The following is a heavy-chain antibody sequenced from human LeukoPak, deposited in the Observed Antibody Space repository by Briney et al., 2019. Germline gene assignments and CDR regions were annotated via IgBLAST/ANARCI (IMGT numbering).Heavy chain of an antibody. CDR1: GGSFSGYY. J-gene: IGHJ1*01. CDR3: ARGHSPVTTKVSYFQH. Sequence: SETLSLTCAVYGGSFSGYYWSWIRQAPGKGLEWIGEINHSGNTNYNPSLKSRVTILVDTSKNQFSLKLSSVTAADTAVYYCARGHSPVTTKVSYFQHWGQGTLVTVSS. CDR2: INHSGNT. D-gene: IGHD4-17*01. V-gene: IGHV4-34*01.